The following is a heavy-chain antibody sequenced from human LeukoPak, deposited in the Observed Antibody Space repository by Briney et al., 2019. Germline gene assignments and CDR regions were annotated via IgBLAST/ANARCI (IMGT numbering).Heavy chain of an antibody. CDR2: IHYSGAT. J-gene: IGHJ3*02. D-gene: IGHD4-17*01. CDR1: RGSINYNFHY. CDR3: ARDGTTVTHNPYEVGAFDI. Sequence: SETLSLTCTVSRGSINYNFHYWGWIRQSPGRGLEWIANIHYSGATYYNPFLKSRVIISVDTSKNQFSLRLTSVTAADTALYFCARDGTTVTHNPYEVGAFDIWGQGTMVTVSS. V-gene: IGHV4-39*02.